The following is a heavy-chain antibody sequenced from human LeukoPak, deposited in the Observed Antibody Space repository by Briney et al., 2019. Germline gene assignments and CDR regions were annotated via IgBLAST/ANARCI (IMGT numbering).Heavy chain of an antibody. Sequence: SETLSLTCSVSGGSIESYYWSWIRQPPGKGLEFIGYIAASGTTKHNPSLKSRVTLSMDTSKNQFSLKLSSVTAADTAVYYCARVPRSYYYYYYMDVWGKGTTVTVSS. CDR3: ARVPRSYYYYYYMDV. V-gene: IGHV4-4*08. CDR1: GGSIESYY. CDR2: IAASGTT. J-gene: IGHJ6*03.